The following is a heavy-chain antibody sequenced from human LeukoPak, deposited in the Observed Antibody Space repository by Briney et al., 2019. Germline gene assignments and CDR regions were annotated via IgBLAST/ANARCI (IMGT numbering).Heavy chain of an antibody. CDR3: ARSRIPSAGGAFDI. CDR2: IYHSGST. D-gene: IGHD2-21*01. J-gene: IGHJ3*02. V-gene: IGHV4-30-2*01. Sequence: SQTLSLTCTVSGGSISSGGYYWSWIRQPPGKGLEWIGYIYHSGSTYYNPSLKSRVTISVDRSKNQFSLKLSSVTAADTAVYYCARSRIPSAGGAFDIWGQGTMVTVSS. CDR1: GGSISSGGYY.